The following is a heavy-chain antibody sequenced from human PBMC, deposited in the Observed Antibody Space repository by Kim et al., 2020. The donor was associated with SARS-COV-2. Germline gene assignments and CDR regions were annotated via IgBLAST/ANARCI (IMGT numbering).Heavy chain of an antibody. Sequence: GGSLRLSCAASGFTFSDYYMSWIRQAPGKGLEWVSYISSSGSTIYYADSVKGRFTISRDNAKNSLYLQMNSLRAEDTAVYYCASSVAGNMAYDYYYGMDVWGQGTTVTVSS. V-gene: IGHV3-11*01. CDR1: GFTFSDYY. CDR2: ISSSGSTI. CDR3: ASSVAGNMAYDYYYGMDV. D-gene: IGHD6-19*01. J-gene: IGHJ6*02.